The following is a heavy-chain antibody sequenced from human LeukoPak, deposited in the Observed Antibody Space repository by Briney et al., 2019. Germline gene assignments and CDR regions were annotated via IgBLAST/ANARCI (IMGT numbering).Heavy chain of an antibody. CDR3: ARDGSSRLHHPGWFDP. D-gene: IGHD1-26*01. Sequence: PGGSLRLSCAASGFTFSSYWMSWVRQAPGKGLEWVANIKQDGSEKYYVDSVKGRFTISRDNAKNSLYLQMNSLRAEDTAVYYCARDGSSRLHHPGWFDPWGQGTLVTVSS. CDR2: IKQDGSEK. J-gene: IGHJ5*02. V-gene: IGHV3-7*01. CDR1: GFTFSSYW.